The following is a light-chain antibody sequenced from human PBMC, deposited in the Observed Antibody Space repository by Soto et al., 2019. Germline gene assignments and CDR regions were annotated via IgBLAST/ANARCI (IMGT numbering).Light chain of an antibody. CDR2: GAS. CDR1: QSVSSN. J-gene: IGKJ4*01. Sequence: IVMAQSPSSRSVSPGERATLSCRASQSVSSNLAWYQQKPGQAPRLLIYGASTRATGIPARFSGSGSGTEFTLTISILQSEDFAVYYCQPYNNWPPGTSGGGTNVDI. V-gene: IGKV3-15*01. CDR3: QPYNNWPPGT.